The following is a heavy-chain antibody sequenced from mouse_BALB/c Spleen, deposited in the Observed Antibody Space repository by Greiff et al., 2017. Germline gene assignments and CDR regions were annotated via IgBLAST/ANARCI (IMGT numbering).Heavy chain of an antibody. CDR1: GFNIKDTY. CDR3: ARRDYDYDVRDD. Sequence: VQLKQSGAELVKPGASVKLSCTASGFNIKDTYMHWVKQRPEQGLEWIGRIDPANGNTKYDPKFQGKATITADTSSNTAYLQLSSLTSEDTAVYYCARRDYDYDVRDDWGQGTTLTVAS. D-gene: IGHD2-4*01. CDR2: IDPANGNT. J-gene: IGHJ2*01. V-gene: IGHV14-3*02.